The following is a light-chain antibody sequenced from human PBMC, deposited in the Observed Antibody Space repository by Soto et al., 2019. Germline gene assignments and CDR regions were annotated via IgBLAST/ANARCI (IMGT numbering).Light chain of an antibody. CDR3: CSYAGSREV. CDR1: SSDVGSYNL. Sequence: QSALTQPASVSGSPGQSITIFCTGTSSDVGSYNLVSWYQQHPGKAPKLMIYEGSKRPSGVSNRFSGSKSGNTASLTISGLQAEDAADYYCCSYAGSREVFGTGTKLTVL. J-gene: IGLJ1*01. CDR2: EGS. V-gene: IGLV2-23*01.